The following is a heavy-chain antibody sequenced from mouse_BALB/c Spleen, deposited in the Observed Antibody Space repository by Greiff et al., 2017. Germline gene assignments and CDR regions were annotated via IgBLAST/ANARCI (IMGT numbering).Heavy chain of an antibody. CDR2: ISSGSSTI. J-gene: IGHJ3*01. Sequence: EVKLVESGGGLVQPGGSRKLSCAASGFTFSSFGMHWVRQAPEKGLEWVAYISSGSSTIYYADTVKGRFTISRDNPKNTLFLQMTSLRSEDTAMYYCARVGEVLPAWFAYWGQGTLGTVSA. CDR3: ARVGEVLPAWFAY. CDR1: GFTFSSFG. V-gene: IGHV5-17*02. D-gene: IGHD5-1*01.